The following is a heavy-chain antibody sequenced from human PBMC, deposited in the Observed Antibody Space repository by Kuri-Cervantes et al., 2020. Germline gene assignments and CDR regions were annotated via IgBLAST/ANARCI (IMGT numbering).Heavy chain of an antibody. Sequence: ASVKVSCKTSGYIFTDYYIHWVRQAPGQGLEWMGWISAYNGDTNYAQKLQGRVTMTTDTSTSTAYMELRSLRSDDTAMYYCAREGQMVRGRIDYWGQGTLATVSS. D-gene: IGHD3-10*01. CDR2: ISAYNGDT. CDR1: GYIFTDYY. V-gene: IGHV1-18*04. J-gene: IGHJ4*02. CDR3: AREGQMVRGRIDY.